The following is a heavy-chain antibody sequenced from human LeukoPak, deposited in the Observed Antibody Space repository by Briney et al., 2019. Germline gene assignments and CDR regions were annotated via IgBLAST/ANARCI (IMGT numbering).Heavy chain of an antibody. Sequence: ASVTVSCKASGYTFTSYGISWVRQAPGQGLEWMGWISAYNGNTNYAQKLQGRVTMTTDTSTSTAYMELRSLRSDDTAVYYCARPYYDFWSGLGGHWFDPWGQGTLVTVSS. D-gene: IGHD3-3*01. V-gene: IGHV1-18*01. J-gene: IGHJ5*02. CDR1: GYTFTSYG. CDR2: ISAYNGNT. CDR3: ARPYYDFWSGLGGHWFDP.